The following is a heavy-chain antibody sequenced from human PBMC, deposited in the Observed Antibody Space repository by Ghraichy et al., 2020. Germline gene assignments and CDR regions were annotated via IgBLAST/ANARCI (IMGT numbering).Heavy chain of an antibody. CDR3: VKDLLDSSGWFDAFDI. CDR2: ISSNGGST. J-gene: IGHJ3*02. V-gene: IGHV3-64D*06. CDR1: GFTFSSYA. Sequence: GALRLSCSASGFTFSSYAMHWVRQAPGKGLEYVSAISSNGGSTYYADSVKGRFTISRDNSKNTLYLQMSSLRAEDTAVYYCVKDLLDSSGWFDAFDIWGQGTMVTVSS. D-gene: IGHD6-19*01.